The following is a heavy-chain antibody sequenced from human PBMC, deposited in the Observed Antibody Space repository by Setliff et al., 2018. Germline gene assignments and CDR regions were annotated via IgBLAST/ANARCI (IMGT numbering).Heavy chain of an antibody. CDR1: GYSISSGYY. D-gene: IGHD6-13*01. CDR3: ARCSSWHGHYPHFNY. V-gene: IGHV3-23*03. CDR2: ISSDGTSI. J-gene: IGHJ4*02. Sequence: ETLSLTCAVSGYSISSGYYWGWIRQPPGKGLEWVSVISSDGTSIYYADSVKGRFTISRDNSKNTLYLQMNRLRAEDTAIYYCARCSSWHGHYPHFNYWGQGTLVTVSS.